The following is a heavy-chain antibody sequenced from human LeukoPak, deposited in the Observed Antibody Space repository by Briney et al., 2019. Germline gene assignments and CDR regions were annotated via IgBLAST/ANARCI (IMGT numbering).Heavy chain of an antibody. CDR2: MTDSETT. Sequence: SETLSLTCTVSGVSLTTHYWSWLRQPPGKELEWIAYMTDSETTKNNPSLKSRITLSADTSKNQFSLSLSSVTEADTAVYFWATIKSGYPFGYFDFWGQGILVTVSS. V-gene: IGHV4-59*11. D-gene: IGHD5-18*01. CDR3: ATIKSGYPFGYFDF. CDR1: GVSLTTHY. J-gene: IGHJ4*02.